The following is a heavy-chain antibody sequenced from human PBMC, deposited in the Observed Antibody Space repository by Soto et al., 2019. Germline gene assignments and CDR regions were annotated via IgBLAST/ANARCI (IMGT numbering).Heavy chain of an antibody. CDR1: GYSVTSYW. CDR2: IYPGDSDT. Sequence: LGESLKISCKGSGYSVTSYWIGWVRQMPGKGLEWMGIIYPGDSDTRYSPSFQGQVTISADKSISTAYLQWSSLKASDTAMYYCARLSGSGYDQPEYDYWGQGTLVTVSS. J-gene: IGHJ4*02. CDR3: ARLSGSGYDQPEYDY. D-gene: IGHD5-12*01. V-gene: IGHV5-51*01.